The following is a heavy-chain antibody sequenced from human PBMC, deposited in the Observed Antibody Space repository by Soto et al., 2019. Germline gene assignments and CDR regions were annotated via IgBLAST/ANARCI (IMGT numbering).Heavy chain of an antibody. CDR3: AREVSEAFDI. V-gene: IGHV1-69*04. CDR2: IIPILGIA. J-gene: IGHJ3*02. Sequence: RQAPGQGLEWMGRIIPILGIANYAQKFQGRVTITADKSTSTAYMELSSLRSEDTAVYYCAREVSEAFDIWGQGTMVTVSS.